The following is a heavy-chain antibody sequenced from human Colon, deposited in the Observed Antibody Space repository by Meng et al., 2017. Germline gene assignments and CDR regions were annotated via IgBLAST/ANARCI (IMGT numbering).Heavy chain of an antibody. CDR3: SRDGDYGDNPPDLYNYYGLDV. CDR2: INPNNGGT. D-gene: IGHD4-23*01. Sequence: ASVKVSCKASGYTFTGYYMHWVRQAPGQGLEWMGWINPNNGGTNYAQKFQGRVTLTRDTSISTAYMELSRLRSDDTAVYYCSRDGDYGDNPPDLYNYYGLDVWGQGTTVTVSS. V-gene: IGHV1-2*02. CDR1: GYTFTGYY. J-gene: IGHJ6*02.